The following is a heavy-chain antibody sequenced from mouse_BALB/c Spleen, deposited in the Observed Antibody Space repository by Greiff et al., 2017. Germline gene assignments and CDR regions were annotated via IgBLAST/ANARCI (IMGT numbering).Heavy chain of an antibody. V-gene: IGHV1-7*01. CDR2: INPSTGYT. Sequence: VQGVESGAELAKPGASVKMSCKASGYTFTSYWMHWVKQRPGQGLEWIGYINPSTGYTEYNQKFKDKATLTADKSSSTAYMQLSSLTSEDSAVYYCARSGRYSWFAYWGQGTLVTVSA. J-gene: IGHJ3*01. D-gene: IGHD2-14*01. CDR1: GYTFTSYW. CDR3: ARSGRYSWFAY.